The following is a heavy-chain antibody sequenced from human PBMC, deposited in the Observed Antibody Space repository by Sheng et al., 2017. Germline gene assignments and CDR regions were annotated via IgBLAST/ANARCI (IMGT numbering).Heavy chain of an antibody. V-gene: IGHV4-59*11. Sequence: QVQLQESGPGLVKPSETLSLTCTVSGDSISSHYWTWIRQPQGRDWSGLGISITVGTPTTTLLESRVTISIDTSKNQFSLKLSSVTAADTAVYYCARVMSGGRLAFDYWGQGTLVTVSS. J-gene: IGHJ4*02. CDR3: ARVMSGGRLAFDY. CDR1: GDSISSHY. D-gene: IGHD2-15*01. CDR2: SITVGTP.